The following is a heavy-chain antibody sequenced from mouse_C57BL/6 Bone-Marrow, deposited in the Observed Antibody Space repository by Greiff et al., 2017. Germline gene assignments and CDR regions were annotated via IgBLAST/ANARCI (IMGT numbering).Heavy chain of an antibody. CDR2: ISTYYGDA. CDR1: GYTFTDYA. D-gene: IGHD2-4*01. CDR3: AILGLRRRMGFAY. Sequence: VQLQQSGPELVRPGVSVKISCKGSGYTFTDYAMHWVKQSHAKSLEGIGVISTYYGDASYNQKFKDKATMTVDKSSSTAYMELARLTSEDSAVYYCAILGLRRRMGFAYWGQGTLVTVSA. J-gene: IGHJ3*01. V-gene: IGHV1-67*01.